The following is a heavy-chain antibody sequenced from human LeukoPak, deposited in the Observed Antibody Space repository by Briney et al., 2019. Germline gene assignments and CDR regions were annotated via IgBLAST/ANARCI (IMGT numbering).Heavy chain of an antibody. CDR2: IYYSGST. J-gene: IGHJ4*02. CDR1: GGSISSSSYY. Sequence: SETLSLTCTVSGGSISSSSYYWGWIRQPPGKGQEWIGSIYYSGSTYYNPSLKSRVTISVDTSKNQFSLKLSSVTAADTAVYYCARRGIGDYAVFDYWGQGTLVTVSS. CDR3: ARRGIGDYAVFDY. V-gene: IGHV4-39*01. D-gene: IGHD4-17*01.